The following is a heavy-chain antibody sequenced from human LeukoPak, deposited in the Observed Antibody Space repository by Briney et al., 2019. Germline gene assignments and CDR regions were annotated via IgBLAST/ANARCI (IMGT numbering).Heavy chain of an antibody. J-gene: IGHJ4*02. D-gene: IGHD2-15*01. Sequence: ASVKVSCKASGYTFTSYGISWVRQAPGQGLEWMGWISAYNGNTNYAQKLQGRVTMTTDTSTSTAYMELRSLRSDDTAVYYCARDLRADNEYCSGGSCYYFDYWGQGTLVTVSS. CDR1: GYTFTSYG. CDR2: ISAYNGNT. V-gene: IGHV1-18*01. CDR3: ARDLRADNEYCSGGSCYYFDY.